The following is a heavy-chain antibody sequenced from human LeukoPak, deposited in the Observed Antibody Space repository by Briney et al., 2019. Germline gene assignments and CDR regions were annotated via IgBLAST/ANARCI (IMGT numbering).Heavy chain of an antibody. D-gene: IGHD1-26*01. J-gene: IGHJ4*02. CDR2: IYYSGST. CDR1: GGSISSYY. V-gene: IGHV4-59*01. CDR3: ARSRGIVGATNFDY. Sequence: SETLSLTCTVSGGSISSYYWSWIRQPPGKGLEWIGYIYYSGSTNYNPSLKSRVTISVDTSKNQFSLKLSSVTAADTGVYYCARSRGIVGATNFDYWGQGTLVTVSS.